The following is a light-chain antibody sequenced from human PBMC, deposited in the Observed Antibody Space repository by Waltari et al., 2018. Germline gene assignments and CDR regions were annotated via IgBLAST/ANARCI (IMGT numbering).Light chain of an antibody. J-gene: IGKJ2*01. V-gene: IGKV1-12*01. Sequence: DMQMTQSPSFVSACVGDRVTITCRASQGISSRLAWYQQKPGKAPKLLIYTASTLQSGVPSRFSGSGSGTEFTLIITTLQPEDFATYFCLQAYSFPRTFGQGTKLENK. CDR3: LQAYSFPRT. CDR1: QGISSR. CDR2: TAS.